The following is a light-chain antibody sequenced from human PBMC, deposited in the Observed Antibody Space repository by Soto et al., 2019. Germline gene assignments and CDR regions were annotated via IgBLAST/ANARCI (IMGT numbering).Light chain of an antibody. CDR3: HHRET. V-gene: IGKV1-12*01. CDR1: QGISSW. CDR2: AAS. Sequence: DIQMTQSPSSVSASVGDRVTITCRASQGISSWLAWYQQKPGKAPKLLIYAASSLHSGVPSRFRGGVSGTHFTLALNGLQAEDFSTFDCHHRETFEQGSKREIK. J-gene: IGKJ2*01.